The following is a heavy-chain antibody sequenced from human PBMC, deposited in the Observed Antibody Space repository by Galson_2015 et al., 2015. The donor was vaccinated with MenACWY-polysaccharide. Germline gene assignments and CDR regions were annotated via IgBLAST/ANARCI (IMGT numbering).Heavy chain of an antibody. V-gene: IGHV4-30-4*01. J-gene: IGHJ5*02. CDR3: ASLPLGYCSGGRCFGWFDP. Sequence: LSLTCTVSGGPISSGDFFWTWVRQTPGKGLEWIAYIHSSGTTNDNPSLRSRIVISMDTSKNQFSLKLKSVTAADTAMYYCASLPLGYCSGGRCFGWFDPWGQGTLVTVSS. CDR2: IHSSGTT. D-gene: IGHD2-15*01. CDR1: GGPISSGDFF.